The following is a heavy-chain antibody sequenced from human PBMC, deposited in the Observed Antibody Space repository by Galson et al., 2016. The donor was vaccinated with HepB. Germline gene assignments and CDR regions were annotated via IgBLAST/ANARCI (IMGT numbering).Heavy chain of an antibody. CDR1: GFTFSDYY. CDR3: ARGNYNAGSPRPHWFDP. V-gene: IGHV3-11*05. Sequence: SLRLSCAASGFTFSDYYKNWIRQAPGKGLEWVSYISSSSSYTNYADSVKGRFTISRDNAKNSLYLQMNSLRAEDTAVYYCARGNYNAGSPRPHWFDPWGQGTLVTVSS. CDR2: ISSSSSYT. D-gene: IGHD3-10*01. J-gene: IGHJ5*02.